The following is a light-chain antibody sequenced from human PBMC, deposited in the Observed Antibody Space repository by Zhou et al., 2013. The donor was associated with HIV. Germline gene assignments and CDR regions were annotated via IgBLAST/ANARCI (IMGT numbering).Light chain of an antibody. CDR2: AAS. Sequence: DIQMTQSPSSLSASVRDRVTLTCRASQTIATYLNWYQQRPGKAPKLLIYAASTLQSGVPSRFSGSRSGTDFTLTISSLQPEDVATYYCQKYNSAPLTFGGGTKVEIK. J-gene: IGKJ4*01. CDR3: QKYNSAPLT. CDR1: QTIATY. V-gene: IGKV1-27*01.